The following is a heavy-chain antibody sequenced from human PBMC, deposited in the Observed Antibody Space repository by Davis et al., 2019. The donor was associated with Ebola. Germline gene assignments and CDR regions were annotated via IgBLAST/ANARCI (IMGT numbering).Heavy chain of an antibody. Sequence: ASVTVSCKASGYTFTSYGISWVRQAPGQGLEWMGWISVYNGNTNYAQKFQGRVTITADKSTSTAYMELSSLRSDDTAVYYCARDRGGNYWYFDLWGRGTLVTVSS. D-gene: IGHD1-26*01. CDR3: ARDRGGNYWYFDL. J-gene: IGHJ2*01. V-gene: IGHV1-18*01. CDR1: GYTFTSYG. CDR2: ISVYNGNT.